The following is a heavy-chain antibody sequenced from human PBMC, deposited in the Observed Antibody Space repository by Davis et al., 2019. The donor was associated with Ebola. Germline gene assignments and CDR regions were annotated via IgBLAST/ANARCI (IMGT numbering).Heavy chain of an antibody. CDR1: GFTFSSYS. V-gene: IGHV3-7*03. CDR3: ARPYYDFWSGYFDY. D-gene: IGHD3-3*01. Sequence: GGSLRLSCAASGFTFSSYSMNWVRQAPGKGLEWVANIKQDGSEKYYVDSVKGRFTISRDNAKNSLYLQMNSLRAEDTAVYYCARPYYDFWSGYFDYWGQGTLVTVSS. CDR2: IKQDGSEK. J-gene: IGHJ4*02.